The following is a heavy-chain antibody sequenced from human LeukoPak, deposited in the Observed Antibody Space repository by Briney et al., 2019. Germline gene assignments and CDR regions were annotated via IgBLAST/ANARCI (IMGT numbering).Heavy chain of an antibody. D-gene: IGHD2-8*01. J-gene: IGHJ4*02. Sequence: GGSLRLSCAASGFTFSNYSMNWVRQAPGRGLEWVSYINGGSRAISYTDSVMGRFTISRDNAKSSLYLQMNSLRDEDTAVYYCARDSQWSFDYWGQGTLVTVSS. CDR2: INGGSRAI. V-gene: IGHV3-48*02. CDR1: GFTFSNYS. CDR3: ARDSQWSFDY.